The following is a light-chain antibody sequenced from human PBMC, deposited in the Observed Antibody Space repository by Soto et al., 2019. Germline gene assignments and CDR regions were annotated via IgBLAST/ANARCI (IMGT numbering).Light chain of an antibody. J-gene: IGKJ2*01. Sequence: EIVLTQSPGTLSLSPGERATLSCRASQSVSSSYLAWYQQKPGQAPRLLIYGASSRATGIPDRFSGSGSGTDFTLTISRLEPEDTATYYCQQSYTTPAYTFGQGTKLEIK. V-gene: IGKV3-20*01. CDR2: GAS. CDR1: QSVSSSY. CDR3: QQSYTTPAYT.